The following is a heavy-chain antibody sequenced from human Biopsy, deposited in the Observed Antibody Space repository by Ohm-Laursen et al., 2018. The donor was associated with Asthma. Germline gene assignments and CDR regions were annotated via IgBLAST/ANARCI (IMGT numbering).Heavy chain of an antibody. J-gene: IGHJ4*02. V-gene: IGHV4-61*08. CDR1: GGYTGSSDHH. Sequence: TLSLTCRVSGGYTGSSDHHWAWIRQAPGKGLESIGHVYYSGSTNYNPSLKSRVTISIDASKNQFSLKLTSVTAADTAVYYCARGVDRVTGLLDHFDSWGQGTLVTVSS. CDR3: ARGVDRVTGLLDHFDS. CDR2: VYYSGST. D-gene: IGHD2-21*02.